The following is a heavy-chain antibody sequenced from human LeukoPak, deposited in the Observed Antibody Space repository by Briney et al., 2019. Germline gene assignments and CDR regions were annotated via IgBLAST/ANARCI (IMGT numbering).Heavy chain of an antibody. CDR2: IIPIFGTA. CDR3: ARELYSNAGQYYGMDV. V-gene: IGHV1-69*13. Sequence: SVKVSCKASGGTFSSYAISWVRQAPGQGLEWMGGIIPIFGTANYARKFQGRVTITADESTSTAYMELSSLRSEDTAVYYCARELYSNAGQYYGMDVWGQGTTVTVSS. CDR1: GGTFSSYA. J-gene: IGHJ6*02. D-gene: IGHD2-8*01.